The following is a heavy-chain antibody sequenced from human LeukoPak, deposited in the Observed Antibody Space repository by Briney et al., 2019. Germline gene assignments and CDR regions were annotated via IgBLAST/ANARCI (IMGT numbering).Heavy chain of an antibody. CDR2: ISAYNGNT. J-gene: IGHJ4*02. Sequence: GASVKVSCKASGYTFTSYGISWVRQAPGQGLEWMGWISAYNGNTNYAQKLQGRVTITADKSTSTAYMELSSLRSEDTAVYYCARDVGYGSGSYGYWGQGTLVTVSS. D-gene: IGHD3-10*01. CDR1: GYTFTSYG. CDR3: ARDVGYGSGSYGY. V-gene: IGHV1-18*04.